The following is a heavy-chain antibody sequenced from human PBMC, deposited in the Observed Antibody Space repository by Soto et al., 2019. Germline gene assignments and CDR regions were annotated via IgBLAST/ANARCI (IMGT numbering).Heavy chain of an antibody. CDR1: GYTFTGYD. D-gene: IGHD4-4*01. CDR2: MNPNSGNT. Sequence: GASVKVSCKASGYTFTGYDINWVRQAIGQGREWMGWMNPNSGNTGFAQKFQGRVTMTRNTSISTAYMELNSLTSEDTAVYYCASGKADNYPVWGRGNLVTVSS. V-gene: IGHV1-8*01. CDR3: ASGKADNYPV. J-gene: IGHJ4*02.